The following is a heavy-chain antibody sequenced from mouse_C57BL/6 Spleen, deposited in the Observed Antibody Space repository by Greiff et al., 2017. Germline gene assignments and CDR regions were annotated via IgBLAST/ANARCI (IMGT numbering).Heavy chain of an antibody. D-gene: IGHD4-1*01. CDR3: GREGTGGFDY. CDR1: GYTFTSYW. J-gene: IGHJ2*01. Sequence: VQLQQPGAELVKPGASVKMSCKASGYTFTSYWITWVKQRPGQGLEWIGDIYPGSGSTNYNEKFKSKATLTVDTSSSTAYMQLSSLTAEAAAVYCCGREGTGGFDYWGQGTTLTVSS. V-gene: IGHV1-55*01. CDR2: IYPGSGST.